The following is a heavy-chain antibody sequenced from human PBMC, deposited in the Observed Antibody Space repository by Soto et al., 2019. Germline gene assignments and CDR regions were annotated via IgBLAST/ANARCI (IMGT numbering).Heavy chain of an antibody. CDR2: ISNGGNYI. CDR1: GSPVSTYG. Sequence: EVQVVESRGGLVKPGGSLRLSCTAAGSPVSTYGMNWVRQAPGKGLEWVSSISNGGNYIYYADSVQGRFTISRDNAKNSLYLQMNSLRAEDTAVYFCARDESAGSSIRYWGQGTLVTVFS. CDR3: ARDESAGSSIRY. J-gene: IGHJ4*02. V-gene: IGHV3-21*01. D-gene: IGHD3-3*02.